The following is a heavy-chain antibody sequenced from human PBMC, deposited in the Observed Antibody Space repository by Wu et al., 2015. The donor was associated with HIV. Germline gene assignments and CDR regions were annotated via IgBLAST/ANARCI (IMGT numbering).Heavy chain of an antibody. CDR2: IIPVLRTT. D-gene: IGHD4-23*01. CDR1: GGTFTKYA. J-gene: IGHJ6*03. Sequence: QVQLVQSGAEVKKPGSSVKVSCKASGGTFTKYAISWVRQAPGQGLEWVGRIIPVLRTTDYAQKFQGRVTIITDESTSTAYMELSSLRSEDTAVYYCTRGGVYGVNVGDYSYYYYIDVWGKGTTVTVSS. V-gene: IGHV1-69*11. CDR3: TRGGVYGVNVGDYSYYYYIDV.